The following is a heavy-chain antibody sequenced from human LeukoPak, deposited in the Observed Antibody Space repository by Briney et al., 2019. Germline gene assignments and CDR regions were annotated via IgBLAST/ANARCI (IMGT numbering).Heavy chain of an antibody. CDR2: IYPGDSEI. J-gene: IGHJ4*02. Sequence: GESLKISCNGSGYXFTKYWIRWVRQMPGKGLEWMGIIYPGDSEIIYSPSFQGQVTISADKSITTAYLQWSSLKASDSAMYYCARRQSPDYWGQGTLVTVSS. V-gene: IGHV5-51*01. CDR1: GYXFTKYW. CDR3: ARRQSPDY.